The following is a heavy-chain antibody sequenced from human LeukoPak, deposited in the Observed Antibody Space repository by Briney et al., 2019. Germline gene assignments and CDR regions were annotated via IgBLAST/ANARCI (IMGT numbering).Heavy chain of an antibody. CDR1: GFTFSSYA. Sequence: GGSLRLSCAASGFTFSSYAMNWVRQAPGKGLEWVSVIYASGGSTYYADSVKGRFTISRDNSKNTLYLQMNSLRAEDTAVYYCAKEQWVVREVGSYYNGMDVWGQGTTVTVS. V-gene: IGHV3-23*01. CDR3: AKEQWVVREVGSYYNGMDV. CDR2: IYASGGST. J-gene: IGHJ6*02. D-gene: IGHD6-19*01.